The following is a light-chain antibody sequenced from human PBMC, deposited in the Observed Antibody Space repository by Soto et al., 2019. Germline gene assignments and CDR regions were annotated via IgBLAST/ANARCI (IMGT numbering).Light chain of an antibody. CDR3: CSYAGTYSPV. CDR2: DVS. CDR1: SSDVGAYNF. J-gene: IGLJ2*01. V-gene: IGLV2-11*01. Sequence: QSVLTQPPSVSGSPGQSVTISCTGTSSDVGAYNFVSWYQQYPGKAPKLIIFDVSARPSGVTDRFSGSKSGNTASLTISGLQADDEADYYCCSYAGTYSPVLGGGTKVTVL.